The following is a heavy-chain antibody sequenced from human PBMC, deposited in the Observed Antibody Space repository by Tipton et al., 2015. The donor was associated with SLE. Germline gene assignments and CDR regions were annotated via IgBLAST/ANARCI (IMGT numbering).Heavy chain of an antibody. J-gene: IGHJ6*04. CDR2: ISSTSSYT. CDR1: GFTFSSHS. Sequence: GSLRLSCVDSGFTFSSHSMNWVRQAPGKGLEWVSFISSTSSYTFYADSVKGRFTISRDNAKNSLFLQMNSLRAEDTAVYYCARDGRGDYPKGVMDVWGKGTTVTVSS. CDR3: ARDGRGDYPKGVMDV. D-gene: IGHD4-17*01. V-gene: IGHV3-21*01.